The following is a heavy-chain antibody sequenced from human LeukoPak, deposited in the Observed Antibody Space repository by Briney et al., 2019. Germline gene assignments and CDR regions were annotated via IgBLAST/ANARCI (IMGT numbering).Heavy chain of an antibody. J-gene: IGHJ4*02. CDR2: ISYDGSNK. D-gene: IGHD6-13*01. CDR3: ARDRLAAALDY. Sequence: GGSLGLSCAASRFTFSSYAMHWVRQAPGKGLEWVAVISYDGSNKYYADSVKGRFTISRDNSKNTLYLQMNSLRAEDTAVYYCARDRLAAALDYWGQGTLVTVSS. V-gene: IGHV3-30*04. CDR1: RFTFSSYA.